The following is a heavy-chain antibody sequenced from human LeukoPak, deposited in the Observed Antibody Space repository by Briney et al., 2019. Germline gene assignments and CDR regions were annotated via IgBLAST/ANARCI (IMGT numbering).Heavy chain of an antibody. CDR3: ARADCSSTSCYDYYYYGMDV. J-gene: IGHJ6*02. V-gene: IGHV3-48*01. D-gene: IGHD2-2*01. CDR2: ISSSSSTI. CDR1: GFTFSSYS. Sequence: GGSLRLSCAASGFTFSSYSMNWVRHAPGKGLEWVSYISSSSSTIYYAASVKDRFTISRDNAKNSLYLQMNSLRAEDTAVYYCARADCSSTSCYDYYYYGMDVWGQGTTVTVSS.